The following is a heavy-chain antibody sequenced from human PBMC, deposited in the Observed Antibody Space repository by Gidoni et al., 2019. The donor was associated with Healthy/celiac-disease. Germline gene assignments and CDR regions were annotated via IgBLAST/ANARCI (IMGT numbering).Heavy chain of an antibody. V-gene: IGHV3-23*01. CDR1: GFPFSSYA. Sequence: EVQLLESGRGLVQPGGSLSLSCAASGFPFSSYAMSWVRQAPGKGLEWVSAISGSGGSTYYADSVKGRFTISRDNSKNTLYLQMNSLRAEDTAVYYCAKEARLRFLEWLFGYWGQGTLVTVSS. CDR3: AKEARLRFLEWLFGY. J-gene: IGHJ4*02. D-gene: IGHD3-3*01. CDR2: ISGSGGST.